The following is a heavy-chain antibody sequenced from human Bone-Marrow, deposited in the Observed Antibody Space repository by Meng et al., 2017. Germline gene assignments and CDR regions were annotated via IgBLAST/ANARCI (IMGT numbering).Heavy chain of an antibody. CDR3: ARGPTTMAHDFDY. D-gene: IGHD4-11*01. CDR2: INHSAST. CDR1: GGSFSGYY. J-gene: IGHJ4*02. Sequence: VQLQQWGAELLNHSETLSLTCAGYGGSFSGYYWSWIRQPPGKGLEWIGEINHSASTNYNPSLESRATISVDTSQNNLSMKLSSVTAADSAVYYCARGPTTMAHDFDYWGQGTLVTVSS. V-gene: IGHV4-34*01.